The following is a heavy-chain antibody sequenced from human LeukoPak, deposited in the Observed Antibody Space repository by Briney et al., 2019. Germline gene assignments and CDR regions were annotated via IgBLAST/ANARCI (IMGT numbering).Heavy chain of an antibody. V-gene: IGHV3-23*01. Sequence: PGGSLRLSCAASGFTFSSYAMSWVRQAPGKGLEWVSAISGSGGSTYYADSVKGRFTISRDNSKNTLYLQMNSLRAEDTAVYYCAKVYHSNLPTYLGAGGYFDYWGQGTLVTVSS. CDR3: AKVYHSNLPTYLGAGGYFDY. CDR2: ISGSGGST. CDR1: GFTFSSYA. D-gene: IGHD3-22*01. J-gene: IGHJ4*02.